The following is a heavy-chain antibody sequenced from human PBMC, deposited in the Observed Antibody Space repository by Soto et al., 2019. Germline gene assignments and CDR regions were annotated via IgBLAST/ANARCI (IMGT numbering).Heavy chain of an antibody. D-gene: IGHD4-17*01. CDR2: IIPILGIE. Sequence: QVQLVQSGAEVKKPGSSVKVSCKASGGTFSNYTISWVRQAPGQGLEWMGRIIPILGIENYAQKFQGRVTITADKSTSTAYRELTSLRSEDTAVYYCARVAEMGTVTKGYYYYMDVWGKGTTVTVSS. CDR3: ARVAEMGTVTKGYYYYMDV. J-gene: IGHJ6*03. V-gene: IGHV1-69*02. CDR1: GGTFSNYT.